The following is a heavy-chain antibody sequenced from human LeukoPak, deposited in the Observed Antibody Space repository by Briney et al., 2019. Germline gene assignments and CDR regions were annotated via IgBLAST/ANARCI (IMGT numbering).Heavy chain of an antibody. D-gene: IGHD4-11*01. J-gene: IGHJ4*02. Sequence: GGSLRLSCAASGFTFSSYGMHWVRQAPGKGLEWVAFIRYDGSNKYYADSVKGRLTISRDNSKNTLYLQMNSLRAEDTAVYYCAREGKDDYRYYFDYWGQGTLVTVSS. CDR3: AREGKDDYRYYFDY. CDR2: IRYDGSNK. V-gene: IGHV3-30*02. CDR1: GFTFSSYG.